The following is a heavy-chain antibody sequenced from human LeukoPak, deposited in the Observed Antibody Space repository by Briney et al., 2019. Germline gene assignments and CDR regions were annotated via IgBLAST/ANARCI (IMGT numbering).Heavy chain of an antibody. D-gene: IGHD1-1*01. Sequence: PGRSLRLSCAASGFTFSSYAMHWVRQAPGKGLEWVAVISYDGSNKYYADSVKGRFTISRDNSKNTLYLQMNSLRAEDTAVYYCARGTIRDFDYWGQGTLVTVSS. J-gene: IGHJ4*02. CDR3: ARGTIRDFDY. CDR2: ISYDGSNK. V-gene: IGHV3-30-3*01. CDR1: GFTFSSYA.